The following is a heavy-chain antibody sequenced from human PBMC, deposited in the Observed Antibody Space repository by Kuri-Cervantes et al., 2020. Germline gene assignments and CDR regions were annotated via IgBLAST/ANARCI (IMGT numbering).Heavy chain of an antibody. CDR1: GFTFSSYA. CDR3: ARSLLWFGESHFDY. J-gene: IGHJ4*02. CDR2: ISGSGGST. D-gene: IGHD3-10*01. Sequence: GESLKISCAASGFTFSSYAMSWVRQAPGKGLEWVSAISGSGGSTYYADSVKGRFTFSRDNAKNSLFLQMNSLRAEDTAVYYCARSLLWFGESHFDYWGQGTLVTVSS. V-gene: IGHV3-23*01.